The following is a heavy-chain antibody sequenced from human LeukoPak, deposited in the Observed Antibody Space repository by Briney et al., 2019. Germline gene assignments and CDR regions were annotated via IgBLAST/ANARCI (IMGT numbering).Heavy chain of an antibody. CDR2: ISSSSSYI. CDR1: GFTFSSYS. Sequence: GGSLRLSCAASGFTFSSYSMNWVRQAPGKGLEWVSSISSSSSYIYYADSVKGRFSISRDNAKNSLYLQMNSLRAEDTAVYYCARDNAAAAGTRFDYWGQGTLVTVSS. D-gene: IGHD6-13*01. V-gene: IGHV3-21*01. J-gene: IGHJ4*02. CDR3: ARDNAAAAGTRFDY.